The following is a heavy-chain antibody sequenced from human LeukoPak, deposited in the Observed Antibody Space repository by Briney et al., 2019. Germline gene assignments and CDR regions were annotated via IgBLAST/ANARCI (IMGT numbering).Heavy chain of an antibody. CDR2: IIPILGIA. Sequence: SVKVSCKASGGTFSSYAVSWVRQAPGQGLEWMGRIIPILGIANYVQKFQGRVTITADKSTSTAYMELSSLRSEDTAVYYCASLPQYYYDSSAPYYFDYWGQGTLVTVSS. V-gene: IGHV1-69*04. J-gene: IGHJ4*02. CDR1: GGTFSSYA. D-gene: IGHD3-22*01. CDR3: ASLPQYYYDSSAPYYFDY.